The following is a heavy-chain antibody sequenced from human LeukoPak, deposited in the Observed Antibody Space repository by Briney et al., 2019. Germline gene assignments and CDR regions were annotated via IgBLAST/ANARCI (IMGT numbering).Heavy chain of an antibody. CDR2: IYYSGST. J-gene: IGHJ4*02. Sequence: NPSETLSLTCTVSGGSISSYYWSWIRQPPGKGLEWIGYIYYSGSTNYNPSLKSRVTISVDTSKNQFSLKLSSVTAADTAVYYCARAMITFGGVIEGFDYWGQGTLVTVSS. V-gene: IGHV4-59*01. CDR1: GGSISSYY. D-gene: IGHD3-16*02. CDR3: ARAMITFGGVIEGFDY.